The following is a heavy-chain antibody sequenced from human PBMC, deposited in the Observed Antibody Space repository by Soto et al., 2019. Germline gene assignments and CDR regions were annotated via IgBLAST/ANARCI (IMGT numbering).Heavy chain of an antibody. CDR1: GYTFTSYG. CDR3: ARSPRVIVAAKGTLDY. Sequence: GASVKVSCKASGYTFTSYGINWVRQAPGQGLEWMGWISASTGNTNYAESVQGRVTLTTDISTSTAYMELRRLTSNDTAVYYCARSPRVIVAAKGTLDYWGQGTPVTVYS. D-gene: IGHD5-12*01. J-gene: IGHJ4*02. V-gene: IGHV1-18*04. CDR2: ISASTGNT.